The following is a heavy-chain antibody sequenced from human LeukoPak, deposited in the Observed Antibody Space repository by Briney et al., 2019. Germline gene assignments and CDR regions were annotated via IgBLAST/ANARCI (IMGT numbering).Heavy chain of an antibody. J-gene: IGHJ4*02. V-gene: IGHV1-24*01. D-gene: IGHD3-10*01. Sequence: GASVKVSCKVSGYALTELSIHWVRQAPGKGFEWMGGVDPKDGETIYAQSFQDRVTVTDDRSTDTSYMELRGLTSEDTALYYCAGDVLVSGGSYYHGFWGQGTLVTVSS. CDR2: VDPKDGET. CDR1: GYALTELS. CDR3: AGDVLVSGGSYYHGF.